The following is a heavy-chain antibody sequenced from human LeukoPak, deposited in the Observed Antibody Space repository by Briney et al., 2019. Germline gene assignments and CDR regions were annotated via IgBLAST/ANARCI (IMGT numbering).Heavy chain of an antibody. CDR3: ARDPAGMTVSGVAEYNYGMDV. CDR1: GFTFNFYT. J-gene: IGHJ6*02. V-gene: IGHV3-21*06. D-gene: IGHD3-3*01. Sequence: GGSLRLSCAASGFTFNFYTVNWVRQAPGKGLEWVSSISGSSTYIYYADSVKGRFTISRDNAKNSVSLQMNSLTVEDTAVYYCARDPAGMTVSGVAEYNYGMDVWGQGTTVTVSS. CDR2: ISGSSTYI.